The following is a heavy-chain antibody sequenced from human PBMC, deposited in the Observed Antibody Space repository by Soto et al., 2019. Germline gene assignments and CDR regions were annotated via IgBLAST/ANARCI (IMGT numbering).Heavy chain of an antibody. CDR3: ARHPDYDILTGFDY. Sequence: PSETLSLTCTVSGGSISSYYWSWIRQPPGKGLEWIGYIYYSGSTNYNPSLKSRVTISVDTSKNQFSLKLSSVTVVDTAVYYCARHPDYDILTGFDYWGQGTLVTVS. CDR2: IYYSGST. CDR1: GGSISSYY. D-gene: IGHD3-9*01. J-gene: IGHJ4*02. V-gene: IGHV4-59*08.